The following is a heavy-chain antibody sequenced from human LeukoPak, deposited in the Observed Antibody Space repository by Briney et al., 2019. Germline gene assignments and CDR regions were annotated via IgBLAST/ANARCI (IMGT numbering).Heavy chain of an antibody. J-gene: IGHJ4*02. CDR1: GFTFSHYY. D-gene: IGHD6-13*01. CDR3: AREEGYSFDY. CDR2: ISSSSSYT. Sequence: GGSLRLSCAAPGFTFSHYYISWIRQAAGNGLDSFSYISSSSSYTNYADSVKGRFTISRDNAKNSLYLQMNSLRAEDTAVYYCAREEGYSFDYWGQGTLVTVSS. V-gene: IGHV3-11*06.